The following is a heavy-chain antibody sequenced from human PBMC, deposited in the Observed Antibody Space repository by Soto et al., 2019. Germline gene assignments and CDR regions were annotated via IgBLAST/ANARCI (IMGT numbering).Heavy chain of an antibody. J-gene: IGHJ4*02. CDR3: ASQIRSSGWSYDY. V-gene: IGHV3-21*01. CDR2: ISSSSSYI. Sequence: GGSLRLSCAASGFTFSSYSMNWVRQAPGKGLEWVSSISSSSSYIYYADSVKGRFTISRDNAKNSLYLQMNSLRAEDTAVYYCASQIRSSGWSYDYWGQGTLVTVSS. CDR1: GFTFSSYS. D-gene: IGHD6-19*01.